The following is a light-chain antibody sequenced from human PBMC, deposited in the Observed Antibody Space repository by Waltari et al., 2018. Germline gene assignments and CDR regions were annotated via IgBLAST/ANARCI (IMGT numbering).Light chain of an antibody. CDR3: CSYAGSWV. CDR1: GPDVGTYNL. CDR2: EDN. V-gene: IGLV2-23*01. Sequence: QSALTQPASVSGSRGQSITISCTGTGPDVGTYNLVSWYQQHPGEAPKLMIYEDNNRPSGVSSRFSGSRSGNTASLTISGLQPEDEADYYCCSYAGSWVFGGWTKLTVL. J-gene: IGLJ3*02.